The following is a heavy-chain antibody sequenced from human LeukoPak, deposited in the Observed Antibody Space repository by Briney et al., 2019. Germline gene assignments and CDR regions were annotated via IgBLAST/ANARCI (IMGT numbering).Heavy chain of an antibody. Sequence: SVKLSCKASGGTFSSYAISWVRQAPGQGLEWMGGIIPIFGTANYAQKFQGRVTITADESTSTAYMELSSLRSEDTAVYYCARGRTVTTDFYFDYWGQGTLVTVSS. CDR3: ARGRTVTTDFYFDY. CDR2: IIPIFGTA. J-gene: IGHJ4*02. D-gene: IGHD4-17*01. CDR1: GGTFSSYA. V-gene: IGHV1-69*01.